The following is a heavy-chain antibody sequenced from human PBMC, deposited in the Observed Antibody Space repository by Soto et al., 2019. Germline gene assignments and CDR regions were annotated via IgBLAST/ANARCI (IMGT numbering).Heavy chain of an antibody. CDR2: IKQDGSEK. Sequence: GGSLRLSCAASGFTFSSYWMSWVRQAPGKGLEWVANIKQDGSEKYYVDSVKGRFTISRDNAKNSLYLQMNSLRAEDTAVYYCARANDFWTNYYYYGMDVWGQGTTVTVSS. J-gene: IGHJ6*02. CDR3: ARANDFWTNYYYYGMDV. D-gene: IGHD3-3*01. V-gene: IGHV3-7*03. CDR1: GFTFSSYW.